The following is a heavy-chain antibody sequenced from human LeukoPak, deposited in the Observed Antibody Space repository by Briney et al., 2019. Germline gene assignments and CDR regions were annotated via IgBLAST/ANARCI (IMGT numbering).Heavy chain of an antibody. J-gene: IGHJ4*02. CDR1: GFTFSNYA. CDR2: ISWNSGSI. CDR3: AKGDYFDY. V-gene: IGHV3-9*01. Sequence: GGSLRLSCAASGFTFSNYAMTWVRQAPGKGLEWVSGISWNSGSIGYADSVKGRFTISRDNAKNSLYLQMNSLRAEDTALYYCAKGDYFDYWGQGTLVTVSS.